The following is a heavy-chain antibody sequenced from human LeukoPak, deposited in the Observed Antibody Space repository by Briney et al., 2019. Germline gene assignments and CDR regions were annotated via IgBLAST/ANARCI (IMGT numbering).Heavy chain of an antibody. J-gene: IGHJ5*02. Sequence: SETLSLTCTVSGGSISSSSYYWGWIRQPPGKGLEWIGSIYYSGSTYYNPSLKSRVTISVDTSKNQFSLKLSSVTAADTAVYYCARLQRLHTFGVVTNWFDPWVQGTLVTVSS. CDR2: IYYSGST. D-gene: IGHD3-3*01. V-gene: IGHV4-39*01. CDR3: ARLQRLHTFGVVTNWFDP. CDR1: GGSISSSSYY.